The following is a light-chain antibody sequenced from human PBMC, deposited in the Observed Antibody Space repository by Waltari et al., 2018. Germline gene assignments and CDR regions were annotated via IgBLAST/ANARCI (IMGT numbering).Light chain of an antibody. Sequence: QSVLTQPPSASGTPGQRVTISCSGSISNIGGHALNWYQHLPGTAPKLLIYSNSQRPSGVPDRFSGSTSGTSASLAISELQSGDEADYYCATWDDSLNGFYVFGTGTKVTVL. CDR1: ISNIGGHA. CDR3: ATWDDSLNGFYV. V-gene: IGLV1-44*01. J-gene: IGLJ1*01. CDR2: SNS.